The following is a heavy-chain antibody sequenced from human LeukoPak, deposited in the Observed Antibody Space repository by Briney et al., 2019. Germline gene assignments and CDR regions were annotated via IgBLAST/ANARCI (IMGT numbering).Heavy chain of an antibody. CDR2: VFPGDSDA. CDR1: GYTFTSDW. Sequence: GESLKISCKGSGYTFTSDWIGWVRQVSGKGLEWVAIVFPGDSDARYNPSFQGRVTISVDKSINIAFLQWNSLRASDTAMYYCARHTTTGADYWGQGTLVTVSS. CDR3: ARHTTTGADY. J-gene: IGHJ4*02. D-gene: IGHD1-1*01. V-gene: IGHV5-51*01.